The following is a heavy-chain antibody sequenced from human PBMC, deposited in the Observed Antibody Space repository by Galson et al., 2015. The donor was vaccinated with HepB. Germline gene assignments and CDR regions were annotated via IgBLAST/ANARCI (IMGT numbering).Heavy chain of an antibody. Sequence: SLRLSCAASGFTFSTYGINWVRQAPGKGLEWVSYISSSGNTIYYADSVKGRFTISRDNAKNSLYLQMSNLRAEDTAVYYCAGQLYGDSFDYWGQGTLVTVSS. J-gene: IGHJ4*02. D-gene: IGHD4-17*01. V-gene: IGHV3-48*01. CDR1: GFTFSTYG. CDR3: AGQLYGDSFDY. CDR2: ISSSGNTI.